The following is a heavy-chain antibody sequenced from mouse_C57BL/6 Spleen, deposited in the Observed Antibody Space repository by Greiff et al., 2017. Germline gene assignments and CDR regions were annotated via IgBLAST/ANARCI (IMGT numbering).Heavy chain of an antibody. CDR2: ISSGSSTI. CDR3: ARALLGDAY. V-gene: IGHV5-17*01. Sequence: EVQVVESGGGLVKPGGSLHLSCAASGFSFSDYGMHWVRQAPEKGLEWVAYISSGSSTIYYAGTVKGRFTISRDTAKNTLFLQMNRLRSEDTAMYYCARALLGDAYWGQGTLVTVSA. CDR1: GFSFSDYG. J-gene: IGHJ3*01. D-gene: IGHD1-2*01.